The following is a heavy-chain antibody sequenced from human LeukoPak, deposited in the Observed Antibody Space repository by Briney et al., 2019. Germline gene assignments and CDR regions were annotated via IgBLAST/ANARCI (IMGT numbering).Heavy chain of an antibody. CDR2: ISGSGGST. J-gene: IGHJ4*02. V-gene: IGHV3-23*01. CDR1: GFTFSSYA. Sequence: GGSLRLSCAVSGFTFSSYARSWVRQAPGKGLEWVSAISGSGGSTYYADSVKGRFTISRDNSKNTLYLQMNSLRAEDTAVYCCAKDTVWGSYRYLNYFDYWGQGTLVTVSS. CDR3: AKDTVWGSYRYLNYFDY. D-gene: IGHD3-16*02.